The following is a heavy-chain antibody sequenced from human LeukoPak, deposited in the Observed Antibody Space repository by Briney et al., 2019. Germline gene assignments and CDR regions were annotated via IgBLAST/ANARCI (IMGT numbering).Heavy chain of an antibody. D-gene: IGHD3-10*01. J-gene: IGHJ4*02. Sequence: GGSLRLSCSASGFSFSSYAMHWVRQAPGKGLEYVSAISINGGGTNYADSVKGRFTISRDNSKNMLYLQMSSLRAEDTAVYYCVKGLVIGALDYWGQGILVTVSS. CDR1: GFSFSSYA. CDR3: VKGLVIGALDY. CDR2: ISINGGGT. V-gene: IGHV3-64D*06.